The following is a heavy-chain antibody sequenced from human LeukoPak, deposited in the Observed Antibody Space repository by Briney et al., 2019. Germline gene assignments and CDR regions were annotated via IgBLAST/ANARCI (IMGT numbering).Heavy chain of an antibody. CDR1: GGSISSYY. J-gene: IGHJ4*02. CDR2: IYYTGST. Sequence: PSETLSLTCTVSGGSISSYYWSWIRQPPGEGLEWIGYIYYTGSTNYNPSLKSRVTISVDTSKNQFSLKLSSVTAADTAVYYCARWYYYDSSGAVDYWGQGTLVTVSP. V-gene: IGHV4-59*01. D-gene: IGHD3-22*01. CDR3: ARWYYYDSSGAVDY.